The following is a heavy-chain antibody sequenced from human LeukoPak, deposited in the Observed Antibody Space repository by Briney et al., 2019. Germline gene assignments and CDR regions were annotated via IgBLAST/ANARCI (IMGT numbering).Heavy chain of an antibody. D-gene: IGHD6-6*01. CDR3: ARGRRNWYSSSPPRY. CDR2: IYYSGST. J-gene: IGHJ4*02. Sequence: SETLSLTCTVSGGSISSSGYYWGWIRQPPGKGLEWIASIYYSGSTYYNPSLKSRVTISVDTSKNQLSLKLSSLTAADTAVYYCARGRRNWYSSSPPRYWGQGTLVTVSS. V-gene: IGHV4-39*01. CDR1: GGSISSSGYY.